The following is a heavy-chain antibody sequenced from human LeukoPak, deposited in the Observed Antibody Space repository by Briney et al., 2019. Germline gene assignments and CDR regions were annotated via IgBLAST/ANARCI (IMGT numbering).Heavy chain of an antibody. J-gene: IGHJ4*02. CDR3: ARERAAATTLDY. V-gene: IGHV3-30*04. CDR2: ISYDGSNK. CDR1: GFTFSSYA. Sequence: PGGSLRLSCAASGFTFSSYAMHWVRQAPGKGLEWVAVISYDGSNKYYADPVKGRFTISRDNSKNTLYLQMNSLRAEDTAVYYCARERAAATTLDYWGQGTLVTVSS. D-gene: IGHD6-13*01.